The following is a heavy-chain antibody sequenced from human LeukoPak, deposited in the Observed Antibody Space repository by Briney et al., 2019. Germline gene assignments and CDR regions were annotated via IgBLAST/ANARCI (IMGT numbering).Heavy chain of an antibody. CDR1: GFTFSSYA. D-gene: IGHD6-6*01. CDR2: ISGSGGST. V-gene: IGHV3-23*01. J-gene: IGHJ4*02. CDR3: ARGYGSSRGWY. Sequence: GGSLRLSCAASGFTFSSYAMSWVRQAPGKGLEWVSAISGSGGSTYYADSVKGRFTISRDNAKNTLYLQMNSLRAEDTAVYYCARGYGSSRGWYWGQGTLVTASS.